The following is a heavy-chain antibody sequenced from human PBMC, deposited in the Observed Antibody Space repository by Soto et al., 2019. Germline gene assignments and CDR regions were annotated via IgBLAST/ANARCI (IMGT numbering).Heavy chain of an antibody. Sequence: ASVKVSCKASGGTFSSYAISWVRQAPGQGLEWMGGIIPIFGTANYAQKFQGRVTITADESTSTAYMELSSLRSEDTAVYYCARGGGYSGYDYVYFDYWGQGTLVTVSS. D-gene: IGHD5-12*01. CDR1: GGTFSSYA. J-gene: IGHJ4*02. CDR3: ARGGGYSGYDYVYFDY. V-gene: IGHV1-69*13. CDR2: IIPIFGTA.